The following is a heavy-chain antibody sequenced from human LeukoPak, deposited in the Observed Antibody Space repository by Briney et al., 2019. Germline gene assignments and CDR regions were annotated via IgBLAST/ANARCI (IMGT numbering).Heavy chain of an antibody. CDR3: ARETGYSGYGDYYYNAMDV. Sequence: GGSLRLSCAGSGFTFSDYSMNWVRQAPGKGLEWVSSISSSSADINYADSVKGRFTISRDNAKISLFLQMNSLRAEDTAIYYCARETGYSGYGDYYYNAMDVWGQGTTVTVSS. D-gene: IGHD5-12*01. V-gene: IGHV3-21*01. CDR1: GFTFSDYS. CDR2: ISSSSADI. J-gene: IGHJ6*02.